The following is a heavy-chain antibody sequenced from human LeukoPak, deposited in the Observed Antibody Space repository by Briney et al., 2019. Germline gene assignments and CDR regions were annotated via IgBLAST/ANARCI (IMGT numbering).Heavy chain of an antibody. CDR3: ARVSGYDFLGVEFDP. Sequence: ASVKVSCKASGYTFTSYYMHWVRQAPGQGLEWVGIINPSGVSTSYAQKFQGRVTMTRDTSTSTVYMELSSLRSEDTAVYYCARVSGYDFLGVEFDPWGQGTLVTVSS. J-gene: IGHJ5*02. D-gene: IGHD5-12*01. CDR1: GYTFTSYY. V-gene: IGHV1-46*01. CDR2: INPSGVST.